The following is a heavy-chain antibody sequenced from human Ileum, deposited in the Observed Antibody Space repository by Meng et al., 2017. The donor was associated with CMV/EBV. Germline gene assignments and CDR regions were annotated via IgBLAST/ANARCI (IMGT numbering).Heavy chain of an antibody. D-gene: IGHD1-1*01. CDR3: ARGSPTTGTTGGCY. V-gene: IGHV1-2*02. Sequence: ASVKVSCEASGYTFSGYYLHWMRQAPGQGLEWMGWLNPQTGATHYAQKFQGRFTMTRDTYINTVYMDLSSLKSDDTAVYYCARGSPTTGTTGGCYWGQGTLVTVSS. CDR2: LNPQTGAT. J-gene: IGHJ4*02. CDR1: GYTFSGYY.